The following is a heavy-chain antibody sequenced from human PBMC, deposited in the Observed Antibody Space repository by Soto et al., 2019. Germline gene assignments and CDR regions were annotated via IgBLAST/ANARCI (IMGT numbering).Heavy chain of an antibody. Sequence: EVQLVESGGGLVQPGGSLRLSCAASGFTFSSNWMHWVRQAPGKGLEWVSRIKSDGSSPSYADSVKGRFTISRDSAKSTLYLQMTSLRAEDTAVYYCARGLDGDYRYTMDVW. CDR1: GFTFSSNW. D-gene: IGHD4-17*01. V-gene: IGHV3-74*01. CDR2: IKSDGSSP. CDR3: ARGLDGDYRYTMDV. J-gene: IGHJ6*01.